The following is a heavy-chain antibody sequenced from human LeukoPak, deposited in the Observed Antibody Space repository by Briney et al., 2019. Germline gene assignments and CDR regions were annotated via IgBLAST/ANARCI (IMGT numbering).Heavy chain of an antibody. Sequence: SETLSLTCTVSGGSISSSSYYWGWIRQPPGKGLEWIGSIYYSGSTYYNPSLKSRVTISVDTSKNQFSLKLSSVTAADTAVYYCARVKQLWSNYGMDVWGQGTTVTVSS. CDR1: GGSISSSSYY. CDR3: ARVKQLWSNYGMDV. V-gene: IGHV4-39*07. D-gene: IGHD5-18*01. J-gene: IGHJ6*02. CDR2: IYYSGST.